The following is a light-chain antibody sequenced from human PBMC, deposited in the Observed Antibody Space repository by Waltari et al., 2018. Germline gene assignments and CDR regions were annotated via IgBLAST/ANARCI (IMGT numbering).Light chain of an antibody. CDR3: QHYVSLPVM. Sequence: EIVLTQSPGTLSLSPGERATLSCRASQSVSRTLAWYQQKPGQAPRLLIYDASSRATGIPDRFSGSGSGTDFSLTITRLEPEDFAVYYCQHYVSLPVMFGQGTKVEIK. CDR2: DAS. J-gene: IGKJ1*01. CDR1: QSVSRT. V-gene: IGKV3-20*01.